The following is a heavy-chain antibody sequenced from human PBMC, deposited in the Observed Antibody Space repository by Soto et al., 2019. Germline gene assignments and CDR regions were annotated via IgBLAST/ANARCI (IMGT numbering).Heavy chain of an antibody. Sequence: VQLVQSGAEVTKPGASVKVSCKASRYTFTDYYMHWVRQSPGQGLEWMGWINPNSGVTKFPQKFQDRVIMTRAASISTVYMELSRLTSADTAVYYWARAGATTLELAKTYWGQGTLVTVSS. J-gene: IGHJ4*02. D-gene: IGHD1-26*01. CDR3: ARAGATTLELAKTY. V-gene: IGHV1-2*02. CDR1: RYTFTDYY. CDR2: INPNSGVT.